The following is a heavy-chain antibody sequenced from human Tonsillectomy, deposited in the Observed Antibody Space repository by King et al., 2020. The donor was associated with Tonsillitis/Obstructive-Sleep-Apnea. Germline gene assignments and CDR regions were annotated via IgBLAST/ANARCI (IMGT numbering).Heavy chain of an antibody. V-gene: IGHV5-10-1*03. CDR1: GYSFSSYW. D-gene: IGHD4-23*01. CDR3: ARLVNDFGENSIDY. J-gene: IGHJ4*02. Sequence: QLVQSGAEAKKPGESLRISCKGSGYSFSSYWITWVRQMPGKGLEWMGRIDPSDSYTNYSPSFQGHVTISTDKSINTAFLQWSSLKASDTAMYYCARLVNDFGENSIDYWGQGTLVTVSS. CDR2: IDPSDSYT.